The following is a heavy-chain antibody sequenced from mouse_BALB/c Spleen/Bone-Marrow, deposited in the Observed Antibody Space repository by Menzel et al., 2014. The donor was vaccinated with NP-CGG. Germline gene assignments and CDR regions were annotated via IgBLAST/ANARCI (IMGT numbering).Heavy chain of an antibody. J-gene: IGHJ3*01. CDR3: ARGGELRPWFAY. CDR2: IGSGGNT. CDR1: GFTFSSYA. D-gene: IGHD2-4*01. V-gene: IGHV5-6-5*01. Sequence: DVKLVESGGGLVKPGGSLKLSCAASGFTFSSYAMSWVRQTPEKRLEWVASIGSGGNTYYPDSMKGRFTISRDNARNILYLQMSSLRSENTAMYYCARGGELRPWFAYWGQGTLVTVSA.